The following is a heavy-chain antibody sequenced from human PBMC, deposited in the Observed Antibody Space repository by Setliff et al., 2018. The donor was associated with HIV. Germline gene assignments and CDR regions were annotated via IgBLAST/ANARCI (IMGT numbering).Heavy chain of an antibody. Sequence: SETLSLTCTVSGASFIRSRYYWSWIRQPAGKGLEWIGHVYTTGSASYNPSLESRVTILEALSKNQFSLNLDSVTAADTAVYYCARLRMETLMQHFDYWGQGTLVTVSS. D-gene: IGHD2-8*01. CDR2: VYTTGSA. CDR1: GASFIRSRYY. J-gene: IGHJ4*02. V-gene: IGHV4-61*09. CDR3: ARLRMETLMQHFDY.